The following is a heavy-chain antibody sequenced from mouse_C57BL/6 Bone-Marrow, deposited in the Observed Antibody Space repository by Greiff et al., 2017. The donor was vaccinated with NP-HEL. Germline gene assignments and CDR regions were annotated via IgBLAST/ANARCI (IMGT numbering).Heavy chain of an antibody. Sequence: QVQLQQPGAELVRPGSSVKLSCKASGYTFTSYWMDWVKQRPGQGLEWIGNIYPSDSETHYNQKFKDKATLTVDKSSSTAYMQLSSLTSEDSAVYYCARSVDGYSVFDVWGTGTTVTVSS. D-gene: IGHD2-3*01. CDR1: GYTFTSYW. CDR3: ARSVDGYSVFDV. CDR2: IYPSDSET. V-gene: IGHV1-61*01. J-gene: IGHJ1*03.